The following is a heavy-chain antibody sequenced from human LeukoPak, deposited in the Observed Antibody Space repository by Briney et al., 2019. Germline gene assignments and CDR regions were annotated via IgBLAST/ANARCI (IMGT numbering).Heavy chain of an antibody. CDR2: INPNSGGT. CDR1: GYTFTGYY. Sequence: GASVKVSCKASGYTFTGYYMHWVRQAPGQGLEWMGLINPNSGGTKYAQKFEGRVTMTRDTSISTAYMELSGLRSDDTAMYYCARSSGYYYYYGMDVWGQGTTVTVSS. J-gene: IGHJ6*02. CDR3: ARSSGYYYYYGMDV. V-gene: IGHV1-2*02. D-gene: IGHD3-22*01.